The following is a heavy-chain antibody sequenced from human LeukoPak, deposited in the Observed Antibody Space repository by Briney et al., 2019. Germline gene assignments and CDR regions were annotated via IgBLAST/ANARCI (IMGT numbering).Heavy chain of an antibody. CDR3: ARLPGYFGAS. CDR2: MNVKSGTA. D-gene: IGHD4/OR15-4a*01. Sequence: ASVKVSFKASGYPFTSYDLNWVRQAPGQRLEWMGCMNVKSGTADYAPKFQGRVTMTRNTSISTAYMELSSLRPEDTAVYYCARLPGYFGASWGQGTLVTVSS. CDR1: GYPFTSYD. V-gene: IGHV1-8*01. J-gene: IGHJ5*02.